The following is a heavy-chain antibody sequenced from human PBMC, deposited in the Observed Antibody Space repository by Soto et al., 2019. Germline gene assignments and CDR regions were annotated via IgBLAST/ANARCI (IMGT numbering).Heavy chain of an antibody. CDR1: GFTFSSYA. Sequence: GGSLRLSCAASGFTFSSYAMSWVRQAPGKGLEWVSAISGSGGSTYYADSVKGRFTISRDNSKNTLYLQMNSLRAEDTAVYYCAKAPHYYDSSGDAFDIWGLGTMVTVSS. J-gene: IGHJ3*02. D-gene: IGHD3-22*01. V-gene: IGHV3-23*01. CDR3: AKAPHYYDSSGDAFDI. CDR2: ISGSGGST.